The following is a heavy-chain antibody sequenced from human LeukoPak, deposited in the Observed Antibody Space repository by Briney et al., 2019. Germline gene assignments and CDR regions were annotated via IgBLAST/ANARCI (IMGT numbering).Heavy chain of an antibody. D-gene: IGHD3-22*01. CDR2: IYYSAST. Sequence: SETLSLTCTVSGGSISSYYWNWIGQPPGKGLEWIGYIYYSASTNYNPSLKSRVTISVDTSNNQFSLKLSSVTAADTAVYYCARGADSSGYYSIFYFDYWGQGTLVTVSS. CDR1: GGSISSYY. CDR3: ARGADSSGYYSIFYFDY. J-gene: IGHJ4*02. V-gene: IGHV4-59*01.